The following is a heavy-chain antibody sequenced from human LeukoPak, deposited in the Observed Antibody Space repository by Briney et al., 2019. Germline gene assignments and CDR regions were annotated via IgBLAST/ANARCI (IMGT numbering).Heavy chain of an antibody. Sequence: GGSLRLSCAASGFTFSGSAMHWVRQASGKGLEWVGRIRSKANSYATAYAASVKGRFTISRDDSKNTAYLQMNSLKTEDTAVYYCTIWSDSSGYYGDYFDYWGQGTLVSVSS. V-gene: IGHV3-73*01. D-gene: IGHD3-22*01. J-gene: IGHJ4*02. CDR1: GFTFSGSA. CDR3: TIWSDSSGYYGDYFDY. CDR2: IRSKANSYAT.